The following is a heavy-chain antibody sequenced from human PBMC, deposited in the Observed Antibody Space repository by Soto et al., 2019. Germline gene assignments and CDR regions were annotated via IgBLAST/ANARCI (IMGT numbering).Heavy chain of an antibody. CDR3: AKGGRQRLVTSDFNY. CDR2: VSHDGRNT. V-gene: IGHV3-30*18. D-gene: IGHD6-19*01. Sequence: VQLVESGGGVVQPGRSLRLSCAASGFTFSDYAMHWVRQAPGKGLEWVAVVSHDGRNTHYADSVKGRFTISRDSYKSTVSLELTSLRAEHPAGYYCAKGGRQRLVTSDFNYWGQGALVTFS. CDR1: GFTFSDYA. J-gene: IGHJ4*02.